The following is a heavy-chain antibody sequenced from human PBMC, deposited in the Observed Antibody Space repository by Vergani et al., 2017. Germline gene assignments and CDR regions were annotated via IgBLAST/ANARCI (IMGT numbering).Heavy chain of an antibody. V-gene: IGHV4-39*07. J-gene: IGHJ5*02. CDR2: IYYSGST. Sequence: QLQLQESGPGLVKPSETLSLTCTVSGGSISSSSYYWGWIRQPPGKGLEWIGYIYYSGSTYYNPSLKSRVTISVDTSKNQFSLKLSSVTAADTAVYYCASSMVRGGEPFDPWGQGTLVTVSS. D-gene: IGHD3-10*01. CDR1: GGSISSSSYY. CDR3: ASSMVRGGEPFDP.